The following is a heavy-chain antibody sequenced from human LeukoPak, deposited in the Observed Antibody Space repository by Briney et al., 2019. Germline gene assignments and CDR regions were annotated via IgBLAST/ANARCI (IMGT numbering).Heavy chain of an antibody. J-gene: IGHJ4*02. D-gene: IGHD2-21*01. V-gene: IGHV3-23*01. CDR2: ISDSGGRT. CDR3: AKRGVVIRVILVGFHKEAYYFDA. CDR1: GVTLSNYG. Sequence: AGGSLRLSCAVPGVTLSNYGMSWVRQAPGKGLEWVAGISDSGGRTNYADSVKGRFTISRDNSENTLYLQMNSLRAEDTAVYFCAKRGVVIRVILVGFHKEAYYFDAWGQGALVTVSS.